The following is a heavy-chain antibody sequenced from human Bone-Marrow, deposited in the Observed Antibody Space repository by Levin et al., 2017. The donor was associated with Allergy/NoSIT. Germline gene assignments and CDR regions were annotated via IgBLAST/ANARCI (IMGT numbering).Heavy chain of an antibody. J-gene: IGHJ2*01. CDR2: IKADGATT. Sequence: LSLTCAASDFTFRMYWMYWVRQAPGKGLEWVSFIKADGATTTFADSVRGRFTISRDNAKNMLFLQMNSLRAEDTAVYYCARGGTDYYGVHWYFDLWGRGTPVIVSS. V-gene: IGHV3-74*03. CDR3: ARGGTDYYGVHWYFDL. D-gene: IGHD3-10*01. CDR1: DFTFRMYW.